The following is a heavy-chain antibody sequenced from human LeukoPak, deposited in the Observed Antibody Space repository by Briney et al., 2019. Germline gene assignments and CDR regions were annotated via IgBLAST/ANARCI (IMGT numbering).Heavy chain of an antibody. CDR2: IYYSGST. J-gene: IGHJ4*02. CDR1: GGSISSSSYY. V-gene: IGHV4-39*01. Sequence: PSETLSLTCTVSGGSISSSSYYWGWIRQPPGKGLEWIGSIYYSGSTYYNPFLKSRVTISVDTSKNQFSLKLSSVTAADTAVYYCARPVCSSTSCYFDYWGQGTLVTVSS. CDR3: ARPVCSSTSCYFDY. D-gene: IGHD2-2*01.